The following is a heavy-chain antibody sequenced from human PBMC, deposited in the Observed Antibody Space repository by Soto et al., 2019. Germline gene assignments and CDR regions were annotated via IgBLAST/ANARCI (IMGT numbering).Heavy chain of an antibody. Sequence: GGSLRLSCSASGFTFTNYALHWVRQAPGKGLEWVSSISGGGTGTYSADAVKGRFTISSDKSRNTVYLQMSSLRAEDTAVYYCARGGATIFGVIDSWGQGTRVTVSS. CDR1: GFTFTNYA. CDR2: ISGGGTGT. V-gene: IGHV3-23*01. J-gene: IGHJ4*02. D-gene: IGHD3-3*02. CDR3: ARGGATIFGVIDS.